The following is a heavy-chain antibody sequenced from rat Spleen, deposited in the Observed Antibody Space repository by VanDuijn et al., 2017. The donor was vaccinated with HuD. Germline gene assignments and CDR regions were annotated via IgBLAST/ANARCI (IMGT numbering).Heavy chain of an antibody. J-gene: IGHJ2*01. CDR2: ISTGGGNT. Sequence: EVQLVESGGGLVQPGRSLKLSCVASGFTFSDYYMAWVRQAPTKGLEWVASISTGGGNTYYRDSVKGRFTIFRDSAKTTLYLQMDSLRSEDTATYYCITDYGGYGDLFDYWGQGVMVTVSS. V-gene: IGHV5-27*01. D-gene: IGHD1-11*01. CDR1: GFTFSDYY. CDR3: ITDYGGYGDLFDY.